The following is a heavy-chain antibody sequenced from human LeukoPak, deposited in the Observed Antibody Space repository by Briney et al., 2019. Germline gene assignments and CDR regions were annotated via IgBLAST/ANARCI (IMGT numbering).Heavy chain of an antibody. CDR1: GFTFSSYG. D-gene: IGHD6-19*01. V-gene: IGHV3-33*01. J-gene: IGHJ4*02. CDR3: ARIPRLYSSGWYYFDY. CDR2: IWYDGSNK. Sequence: PGGSLRLSCAASGFTFSSYGMHWVRQAPGKGLEWVAVIWYDGSNKYYADSVEGRFTISRDNSKNTLYLQMNSLRAEDTAVYYCARIPRLYSSGWYYFDYWGQGTLVTVSS.